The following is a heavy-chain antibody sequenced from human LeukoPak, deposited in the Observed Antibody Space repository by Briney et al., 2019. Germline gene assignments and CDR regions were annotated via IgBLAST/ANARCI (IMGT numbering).Heavy chain of an antibody. CDR1: GGSISSYY. Sequence: PSETLSLTCTVSGGSISSYYWSWIRQPPGKGLEWIGRIYTSGSTNYNPSLKSRVTMSVDTSKNQFSLKLSSVTAADTAVYYCARDQYYYGSGSHLFDYWGQGTLVTVSS. J-gene: IGHJ4*02. CDR2: IYTSGST. CDR3: ARDQYYYGSGSHLFDY. D-gene: IGHD3-10*01. V-gene: IGHV4-4*07.